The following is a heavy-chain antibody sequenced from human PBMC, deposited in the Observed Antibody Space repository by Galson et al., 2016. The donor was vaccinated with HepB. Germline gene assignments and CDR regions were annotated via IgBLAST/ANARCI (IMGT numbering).Heavy chain of an antibody. V-gene: IGHV4-61*05. J-gene: IGHJ6*02. Sequence: SETLSLTCTVSGGSISSGTFYWSWLRQSPGKGLEWIGEISESGTTNYNPSLKSRVSISADKSKNQFSLKLSSVTAADTAVYYCARYDFYYGWDVWGQGTTVTVSS. CDR2: ISESGTT. CDR3: ARYDFYYGWDV. CDR1: GGSISSGTFY.